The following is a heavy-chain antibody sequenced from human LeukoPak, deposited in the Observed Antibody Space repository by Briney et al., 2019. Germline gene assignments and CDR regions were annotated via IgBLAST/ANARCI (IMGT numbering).Heavy chain of an antibody. V-gene: IGHV1/OR15-1*04. CDR3: ARDHCSPGTCLGGH. Sequence: ASVKVSCKATGYIFTDYYMHWVRQAPGQGLEWIGRIIPSLDVANYAQKFQGRVTLSVDRDTATTYMEVTSLRSEDTAIYYCARDHCSPGTCLGGHWGQGTLVTVSS. D-gene: IGHD2-15*01. J-gene: IGHJ4*02. CDR2: IIPSLDVA. CDR1: GYIFTDYY.